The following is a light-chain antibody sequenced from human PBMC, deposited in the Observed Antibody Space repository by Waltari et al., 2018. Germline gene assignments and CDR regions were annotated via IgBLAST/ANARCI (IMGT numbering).Light chain of an antibody. CDR2: ARD. CDR3: QTWDSSLVV. J-gene: IGLJ2*01. V-gene: IGLV3-1*01. Sequence: SPGQTVTISCSGHNLGNKYVSWYQQKAGQAPLLVVYARDRRPSGIPERFSGSNSDTTATLTISGTQAIDEADYYCQTWDSSLVVFGGGTKLTVL. CDR1: NLGNKY.